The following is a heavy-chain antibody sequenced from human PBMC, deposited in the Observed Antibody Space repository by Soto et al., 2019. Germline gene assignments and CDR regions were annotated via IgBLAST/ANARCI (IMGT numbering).Heavy chain of an antibody. V-gene: IGHV1-69*01. Sequence: QVQLVQSGAEVKKPGSSVKVSCKASGGTFSSSVISWVRQAPGQGLEWMGGIIPIFGTANYAQKFHGRVTSTADESTSTAYMELSSLRSEDTAVYYCARGTITIFGSLYGMDVWGQGTTVTVSS. CDR1: GGTFSSSV. J-gene: IGHJ6*02. CDR3: ARGTITIFGSLYGMDV. CDR2: IIPIFGTA. D-gene: IGHD3-3*01.